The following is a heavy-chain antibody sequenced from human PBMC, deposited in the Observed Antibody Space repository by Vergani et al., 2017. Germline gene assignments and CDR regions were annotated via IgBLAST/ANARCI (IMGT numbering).Heavy chain of an antibody. J-gene: IGHJ4*02. V-gene: IGHV3-13*04. CDR3: ARTAHLSGWYDY. D-gene: IGHD6-19*01. CDR1: GFTFSSYD. Sequence: EVQLLESGGGLVQPGGSLRLSCAASGFTFSSYDMHWVRQATGKGLEWVSAIGTAGDTYYPGSVKGRFTISRENAKNSLYLQMNSLRAGDTAVYYCARTAHLSGWYDYWGQGTLVTVSS. CDR2: IGTAGDT.